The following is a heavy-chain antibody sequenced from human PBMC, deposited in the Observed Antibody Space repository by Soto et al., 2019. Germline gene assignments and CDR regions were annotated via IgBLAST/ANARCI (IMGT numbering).Heavy chain of an antibody. D-gene: IGHD4-17*01. Sequence: EVQLVESGGGLVKPGGSLRLSCAASGFTFSNAWMSWVRQAPGKGLEWVGRIKSNSDGGTTDYAEPVKGRFTISREDSKNTPYLQMNSLKPEDTAVYYCTTDLFDHFDDDGDPDAFDIWGQGTMVTVSS. V-gene: IGHV3-15*01. CDR2: IKSNSDGGTT. CDR1: GFTFSNAW. J-gene: IGHJ3*02. CDR3: TTDLFDHFDDDGDPDAFDI.